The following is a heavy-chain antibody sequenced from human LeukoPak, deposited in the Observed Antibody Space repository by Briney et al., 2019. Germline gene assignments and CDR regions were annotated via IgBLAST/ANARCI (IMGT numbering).Heavy chain of an antibody. Sequence: PGGSLRLSCAASGFTVSSNYMSWVRQVPGKGLVWVSRIGTDGSSTTYADYVKGRFTISRDNAKNTLYLQMNSLRAEDTVVYYCARDNYGGNSNAFDIWGQGTLVTVSS. J-gene: IGHJ3*02. D-gene: IGHD4-23*01. CDR2: IGTDGSST. V-gene: IGHV3-74*01. CDR3: ARDNYGGNSNAFDI. CDR1: GFTVSSNY.